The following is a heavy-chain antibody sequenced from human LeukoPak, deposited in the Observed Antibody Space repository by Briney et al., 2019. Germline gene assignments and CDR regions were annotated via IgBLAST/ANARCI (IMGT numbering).Heavy chain of an antibody. J-gene: IGHJ4*02. CDR2: INHSGST. CDR3: ARRPDYYDSSGYPHYFDY. CDR1: GGSFSGYY. Sequence: SETLSLTCAVYGGSFSGYYWSWIRQPPGKGLEWIGEINHSGSTNYNPSLKSRVIISVDTSKNQFSLKLSSVTAADTAVYYCARRPDYYDSSGYPHYFDYWGQGTLVTVSS. V-gene: IGHV4-34*01. D-gene: IGHD3-22*01.